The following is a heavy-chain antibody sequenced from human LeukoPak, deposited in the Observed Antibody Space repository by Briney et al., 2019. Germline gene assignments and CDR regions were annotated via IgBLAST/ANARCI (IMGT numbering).Heavy chain of an antibody. CDR2: INHSGST. Sequence: SETLSLTCAVYGRSFSGYYWSWIRQPPGKGLEWIGEINHSGSTNYNPSLKSRVTISVDTSKNQFSLKLSSVTAADTAVYYCARDLSMGWWLRFFDYWGQGTLVTVSS. D-gene: IGHD5-12*01. CDR3: ARDLSMGWWLRFFDY. V-gene: IGHV4-34*01. J-gene: IGHJ4*02. CDR1: GRSFSGYY.